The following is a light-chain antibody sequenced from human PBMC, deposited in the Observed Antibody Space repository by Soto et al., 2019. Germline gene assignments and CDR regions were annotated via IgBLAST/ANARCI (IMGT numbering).Light chain of an antibody. CDR3: QQRSNWVT. CDR2: DAS. CDR1: QSVSSNY. Sequence: ESVLTQSPGTLSLSPGERATPSCRASQSVSSNYLAWYQQKPGQAPRLLIYDASNRATGIPARFSGSGSGTDFTLTISSLEPEDFAVYYCQQRSNWVTFGPGTKVDIK. V-gene: IGKV3-11*01. J-gene: IGKJ3*01.